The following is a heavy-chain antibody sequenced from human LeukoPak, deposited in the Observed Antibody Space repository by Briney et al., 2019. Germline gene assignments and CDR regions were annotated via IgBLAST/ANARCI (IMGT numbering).Heavy chain of an antibody. CDR3: ARHLGCRSPACRYDGFDI. J-gene: IGHJ3*02. CDR1: GDSLTTSTYY. CDR2: IYPSGST. Sequence: SETLSLTCTVSGDSLTTSTYYWGWIRQPPGKGLEWIGSIYPSGSTSNNPSLKSRVTMSVDTSENQFSLRLFSVTAADTAVYYCARHLGCRSPACRYDGFDIWGQGTMITVSS. D-gene: IGHD2-2*01. V-gene: IGHV4-39*01.